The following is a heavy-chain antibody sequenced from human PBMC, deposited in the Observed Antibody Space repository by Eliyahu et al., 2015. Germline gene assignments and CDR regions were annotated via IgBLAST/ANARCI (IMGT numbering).Heavy chain of an antibody. CDR1: GYSISSGYY. V-gene: IGHV4-38-2*02. Sequence: QVQLQESGPGLVKPSEXXSXTXXVSGYSISSGYYWGWXRQPPGKGLEWIGSIYHSGSTYYNPSLKSRVTISVDTSKNQFSLKLSSVTAADTAVYYCARVEVGNWGQGTLVTVSS. CDR2: IYHSGST. CDR3: ARVEVGN. D-gene: IGHD1-26*01. J-gene: IGHJ4*02.